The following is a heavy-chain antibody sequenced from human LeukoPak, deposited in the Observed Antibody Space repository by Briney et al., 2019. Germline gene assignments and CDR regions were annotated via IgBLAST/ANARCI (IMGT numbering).Heavy chain of an antibody. CDR2: VNPNSGHT. CDR1: GYTYTSYD. Sequence: ASVKDSCQASGYTYTSYDINWVGQATGQELAWMGWVNPNSGHTGYAQKFQGRVTMTRNTSISTAYMELSSLRSEDTAVYYCARGAPGSYCSGGSCPYFDYWGQGTLVSVSS. CDR3: ARGAPGSYCSGGSCPYFDY. J-gene: IGHJ4*02. D-gene: IGHD2-15*01. V-gene: IGHV1-8*01.